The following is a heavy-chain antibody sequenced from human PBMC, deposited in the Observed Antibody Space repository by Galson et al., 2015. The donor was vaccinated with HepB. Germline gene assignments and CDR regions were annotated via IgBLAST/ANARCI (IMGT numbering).Heavy chain of an antibody. Sequence: SLRLSCAASGFIFSSYAMHWVRQAPGKGLEYVSSIISSGGSTSYADSVKGRFTISRDNSKNTLYLQMGSLRAEDMAVYYCARGKPYTSGCLDYWGQGTLVTVSS. CDR1: GFIFSSYA. D-gene: IGHD6-19*01. CDR2: IISSGGST. V-gene: IGHV3-64*02. CDR3: ARGKPYTSGCLDY. J-gene: IGHJ4*02.